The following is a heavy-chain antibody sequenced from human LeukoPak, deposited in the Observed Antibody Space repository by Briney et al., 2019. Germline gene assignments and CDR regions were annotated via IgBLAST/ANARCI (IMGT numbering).Heavy chain of an antibody. V-gene: IGHV1-24*01. CDR2: FDPEDGET. J-gene: IGHJ6*02. Sequence: ASVKVSCKVSGYTLTELSMHWVRQAPGKGLEWMGGFDPEDGETIYAQKFQGRVTMTEDTSTDTAYMELSSLRSEDTAVYYCATGDIVVVPAAMPAYYYGMDVWGQGTTVTVPS. CDR1: GYTLTELS. D-gene: IGHD2-2*01. CDR3: ATGDIVVVPAAMPAYYYGMDV.